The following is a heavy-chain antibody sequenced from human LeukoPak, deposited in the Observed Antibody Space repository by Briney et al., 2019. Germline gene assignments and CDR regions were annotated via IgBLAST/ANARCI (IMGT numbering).Heavy chain of an antibody. CDR2: INPNSGGT. D-gene: IGHD6-13*01. V-gene: IGHV1-2*02. CDR3: ASPKDSSSWYDRHYYGMDV. CDR1: GGNFNSYA. Sequence: ASVKVSCKASGGNFNSYAISWVRQAPGQGLEWMGWINPNSGGTNYAQKFQGRVTMTRDTSISTAYMELSRLRSDDTAVYYCASPKDSSSWYDRHYYGMDVWGQGTTVTVSS. J-gene: IGHJ6*02.